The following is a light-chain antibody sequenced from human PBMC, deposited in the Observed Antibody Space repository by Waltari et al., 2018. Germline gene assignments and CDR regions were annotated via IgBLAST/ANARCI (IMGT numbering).Light chain of an antibody. CDR3: VLYMGRGIWV. CDR1: SASVSTSYY. J-gene: IGLJ3*02. CDR2: STN. V-gene: IGLV8-61*01. Sequence: QTVVTQEPSFSVSPGGTVTLTCGSSSASVSTSYYPSWYQQTPGQTPRTLIYSTNTRSSGVPDRFSGSILGNKAALTITGAQADDESDYYCVLYMGRGIWVFGGGTKLTVL.